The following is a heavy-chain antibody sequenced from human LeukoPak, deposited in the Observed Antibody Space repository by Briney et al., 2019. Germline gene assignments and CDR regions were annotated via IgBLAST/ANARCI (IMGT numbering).Heavy chain of an antibody. CDR3: ARHDVDGSGSYYRVFDY. V-gene: IGHV4-30-2*03. J-gene: IGHJ4*02. Sequence: PSETLSLTCAVSGGSISSGGYSWSWIRQPPGKGLEWIGCIYHSGSTYYNPSLKSRVTISVDTSKNQFSLKLSSVTAADTAVYYCARHDVDGSGSYYRVFDYWGQGTLVTVSS. CDR2: IYHSGST. D-gene: IGHD3-10*01. CDR1: GGSISSGGYS.